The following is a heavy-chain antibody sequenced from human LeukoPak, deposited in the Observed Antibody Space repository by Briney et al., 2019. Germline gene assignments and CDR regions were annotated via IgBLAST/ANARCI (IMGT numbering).Heavy chain of an antibody. CDR1: GFTFSTYA. D-gene: IGHD2-15*01. Sequence: PGGSLRLSCAASGFTFSTYAMSWVRQAPGKGLEWVSVISGSGSSTYYADSVKGRFTISRDNSKNTLYLQMNSLRAEDTAVYYCARDLVVGDAFDIWGQGTMVTVSS. CDR2: ISGSGSST. J-gene: IGHJ3*02. V-gene: IGHV3-23*01. CDR3: ARDLVVGDAFDI.